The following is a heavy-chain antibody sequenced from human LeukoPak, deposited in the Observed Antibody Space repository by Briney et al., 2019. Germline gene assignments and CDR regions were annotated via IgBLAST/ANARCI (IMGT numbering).Heavy chain of an antibody. CDR3: AKSRSSSSTSCYNY. Sequence: GGSLRLSCSASGFTFSTYAMNWVRQAPGKGLEWVSAISGSGASTYYADSVKDRFTLSRDDSKNTLYLQMNSLRAEDTAVYYCAKSRSSSSTSCYNYWGQGTLVTVSS. CDR1: GFTFSTYA. J-gene: IGHJ4*02. CDR2: ISGSGAST. D-gene: IGHD2-2*02. V-gene: IGHV3-23*01.